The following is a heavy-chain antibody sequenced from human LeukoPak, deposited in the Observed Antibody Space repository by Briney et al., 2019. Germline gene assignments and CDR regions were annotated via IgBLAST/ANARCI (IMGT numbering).Heavy chain of an antibody. CDR2: ISGSGGST. CDR1: GFTFSSYA. V-gene: IGHV3-23*01. D-gene: IGHD5-18*01. Sequence: GGSLRLSCAASGFTFSSYAMSWVRQAPGKGLEWVSAISGSGGSTYYADSVKGRFTISRDNSKNTLYLQMNSLRAEDTAVYYCAKVETAMGANPVEYWGQETLVTVSS. CDR3: AKVETAMGANPVEY. J-gene: IGHJ4*02.